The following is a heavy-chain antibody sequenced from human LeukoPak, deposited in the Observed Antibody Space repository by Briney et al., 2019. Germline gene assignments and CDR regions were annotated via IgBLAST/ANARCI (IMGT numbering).Heavy chain of an antibody. V-gene: IGHV3-7*01. CDR3: SRGGTDYSFDV. J-gene: IGHJ3*01. Sequence: RTGGSLRLSCAASGFTFSSNWMNWVRQPPGKGLGWVANIKHDGSAKLYVDSVKGRFTISRDSAKNSLYLQMNGLRAEDTAVYFCSRGGTDYSFDVWGHGTMVTVSS. D-gene: IGHD3-9*01. CDR2: IKHDGSAK. CDR1: GFTFSSNW.